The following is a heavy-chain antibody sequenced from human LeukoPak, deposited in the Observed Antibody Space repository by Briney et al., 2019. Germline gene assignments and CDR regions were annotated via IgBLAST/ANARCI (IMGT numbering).Heavy chain of an antibody. V-gene: IGHV3-48*03. CDR2: ISSSASTT. CDR1: GFTFSSYE. Sequence: GGSLRLSCAASGFTFSSYEMNWVRQAPGKGLEWVSYISSSASTTYYADSVKGRFTISRDNAKNSLYLQMNSLRAEDTAVYYCARDTTGDAFDYWGQGTLVTVSS. D-gene: IGHD7-27*01. J-gene: IGHJ4*02. CDR3: ARDTTGDAFDY.